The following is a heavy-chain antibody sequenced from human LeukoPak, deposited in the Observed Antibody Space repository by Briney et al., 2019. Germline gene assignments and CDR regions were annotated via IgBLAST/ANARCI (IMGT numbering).Heavy chain of an antibody. D-gene: IGHD3-22*01. Sequence: PGRSLRLSCAASGFTFSSYGMHWVRQAPGKGLEWVGRIKSKTDGGTTDYAAPVKGRFTISRDDSKNTLYLQMNSLKTEDTAVYYCTTDPGYYSGFDYWGQGTLVTVSS. J-gene: IGHJ4*02. CDR1: GFTFSSYG. CDR3: TTDPGYYSGFDY. V-gene: IGHV3-15*01. CDR2: IKSKTDGGTT.